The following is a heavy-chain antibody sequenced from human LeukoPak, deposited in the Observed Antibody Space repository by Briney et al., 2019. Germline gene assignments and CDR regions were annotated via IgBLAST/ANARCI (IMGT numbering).Heavy chain of an antibody. Sequence: SETLSLTCTVSGGSISSGDYYWSWIRQPPGKGLEWIAYIYYSGSTYYNPSLKSRVTISIDTSKNQFSLKLSSVTAADTAVYYCARNLGRGGATRGAFDIWGQGTMVTVSS. CDR3: ARNLGRGGATRGAFDI. CDR1: GGSISSGDYY. D-gene: IGHD3-16*01. V-gene: IGHV4-30-4*01. J-gene: IGHJ3*02. CDR2: IYYSGST.